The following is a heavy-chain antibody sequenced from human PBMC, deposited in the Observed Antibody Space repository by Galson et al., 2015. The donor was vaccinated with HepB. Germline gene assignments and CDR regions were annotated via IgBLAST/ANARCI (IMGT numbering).Heavy chain of an antibody. CDR2: IYSGGST. Sequence: SLRLSCAASGFTVSSNYMSWVRQAPGKGLEWVSVIYSGGSTYYADSVKGRFTISRDNSKNTLYLQMNSLRAEDTAVYYCARVEAYSSSWYVDYWGQGTLVTVSS. CDR1: GFTVSSNY. J-gene: IGHJ4*02. CDR3: ARVEAYSSSWYVDY. D-gene: IGHD6-13*01. V-gene: IGHV3-66*01.